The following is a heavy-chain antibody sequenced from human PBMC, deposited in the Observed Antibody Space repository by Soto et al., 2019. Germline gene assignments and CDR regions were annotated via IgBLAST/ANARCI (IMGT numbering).Heavy chain of an antibody. CDR2: ISSSLGHT. CDR3: AANWNFGLNF. CDR1: GFDFSDFH. V-gene: IGHV3-11*03. J-gene: IGHJ4*02. Sequence: GGSLRLSCAGSGFDFSDFHISWVRQAPGKGLEWISYISSSLGHTDYADSVKGRFTISRDNAKSSVFLEMSDLRSDDTAVYYCAANWNFGLNFWGPGTLVTVSS. D-gene: IGHD1-1*01.